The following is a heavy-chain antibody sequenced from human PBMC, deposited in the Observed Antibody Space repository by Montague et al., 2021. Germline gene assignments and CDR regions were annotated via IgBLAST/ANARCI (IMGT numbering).Heavy chain of an antibody. CDR2: IYYSANT. J-gene: IGHJ5*02. CDR3: ARVDCDGDCYTFDP. D-gene: IGHD2-21*02. Sequence: SQTQSLTCTVSGASINSSPYYWGWIRQPPGKGLEWIGSIYYSANTYYNPSLKSRLSISVDTTKNQFSLRLKSVTAADTAVYHCARVDCDGDCYTFDPWGQGTLVTVSS. V-gene: IGHV4-39*01. CDR1: GASINSSPYY.